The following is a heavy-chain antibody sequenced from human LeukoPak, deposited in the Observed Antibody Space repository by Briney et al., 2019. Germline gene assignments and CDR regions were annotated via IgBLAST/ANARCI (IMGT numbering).Heavy chain of an antibody. Sequence: PSETLSLTCAVYGGSFSGYYWSWIRQPPGKGLEWIGEINHSGSTNYNPSLKSRVTISVDTSKNQFSLKLSSVTAADTAVYYCARGAFSPQYGRGYSFGYWGQGTLVTVSS. CDR2: INHSGST. V-gene: IGHV4-34*01. CDR1: GGSFSGYY. D-gene: IGHD5-18*01. CDR3: ARGAFSPQYGRGYSFGY. J-gene: IGHJ4*02.